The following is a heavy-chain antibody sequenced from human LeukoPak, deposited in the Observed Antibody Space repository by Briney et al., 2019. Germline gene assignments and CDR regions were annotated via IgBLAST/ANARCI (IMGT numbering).Heavy chain of an antibody. V-gene: IGHV3-11*04. Sequence: GGPLRLSCVASGFTFSDAWMSWVRQAPGKGLEWVSYISNSGSTRYYADSVKGRFTISRDNSKNSLYLQLTSLRAEDTALYYCARDRGRNSFDYWGQGTLVSVSS. D-gene: IGHD1-14*01. CDR3: ARDRGRNSFDY. J-gene: IGHJ4*02. CDR2: ISNSGSTR. CDR1: GFTFSDAW.